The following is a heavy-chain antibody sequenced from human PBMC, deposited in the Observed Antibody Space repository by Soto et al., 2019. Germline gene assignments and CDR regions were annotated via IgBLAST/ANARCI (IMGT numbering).Heavy chain of an antibody. CDR3: ARGKSPWNYVPGLYYYYYGMDV. CDR1: GGTFSSYT. J-gene: IGHJ6*02. CDR2: IIPIFGTA. Sequence: GASVKVSCKTSGGTFSSYTISWVRQAPGQGLEWMGGIIPIFGTANYAQKFQGRVTITADESTSTAYMELSSLRSEDTAVYYCARGKSPWNYVPGLYYYYYGMDVWGQGTTITVSS. V-gene: IGHV1-69*13. D-gene: IGHD1-7*01.